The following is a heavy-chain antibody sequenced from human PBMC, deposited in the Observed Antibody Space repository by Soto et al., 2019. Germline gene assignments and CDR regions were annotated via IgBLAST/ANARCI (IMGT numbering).Heavy chain of an antibody. CDR3: ATRITGFGLLIPPLDP. J-gene: IGHJ5*02. CDR1: GGSVNGYY. V-gene: IGHV4-34*01. D-gene: IGHD3-3*01. CDR2: FNHTGGT. Sequence: SETLSLTCAVYGGSVNGYYWNWIRQPPGKGREWIGAFNHTGGTHYNPSPKSRVTMSVDTSKNQFSLRLRSVTAADTAIYYGATRITGFGLLIPPLDPWGQGTQVTVSS.